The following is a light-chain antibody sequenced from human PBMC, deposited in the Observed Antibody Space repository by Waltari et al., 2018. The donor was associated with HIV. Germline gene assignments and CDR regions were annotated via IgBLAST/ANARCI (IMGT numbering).Light chain of an antibody. CDR3: DAWDDSLSGRV. CDR1: RYNIGNKD. J-gene: IGLJ3*02. CDR2: RNN. Sequence: QSVLTQPPSASGTPGQRATISCSGSRYNIGNKDVYWFQPLPGTPPKLLIYRNNQRPSGVPDRFTGSKSGTSVSLAISGLRSEDEADYYCDAWDDSLSGRVFGGGTKLTVL. V-gene: IGLV1-47*01.